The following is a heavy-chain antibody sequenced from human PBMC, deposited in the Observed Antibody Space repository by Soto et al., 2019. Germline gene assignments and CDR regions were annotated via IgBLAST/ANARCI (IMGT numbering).Heavy chain of an antibody. Sequence: GGSLRLSCAASGFTFSSYDMHWVRQATGKGLEWVSAIGTAGDTYYPGSVKGRFTISRENAKNSLYLQMNSLRAGDTAVYYCARRTHYYDSSGSHDAFDIWGQGTMVTVSS. J-gene: IGHJ3*02. CDR1: GFTFSSYD. CDR2: IGTAGDT. V-gene: IGHV3-13*01. D-gene: IGHD3-22*01. CDR3: ARRTHYYDSSGSHDAFDI.